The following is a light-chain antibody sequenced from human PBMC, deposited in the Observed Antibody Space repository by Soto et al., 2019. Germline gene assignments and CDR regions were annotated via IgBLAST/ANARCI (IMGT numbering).Light chain of an antibody. J-gene: IGKJ4*01. CDR1: QSIRIY. V-gene: IGKV1-39*01. CDR2: AAS. Sequence: DIQMTQSPSSLSASVGDTVTITCRASQSIRIYLNWYQQKPGKAPSLLIYAASSLQNGVPSSFRGTESVTDFTLTISSLQREDFATSDCQQSYRTPLTFGGGNKVEIK. CDR3: QQSYRTPLT.